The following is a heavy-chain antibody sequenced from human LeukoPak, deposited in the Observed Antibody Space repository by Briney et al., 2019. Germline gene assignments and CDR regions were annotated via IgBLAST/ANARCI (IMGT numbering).Heavy chain of an antibody. CDR2: ISYDGSNK. CDR1: GFTFSSYG. V-gene: IGHV3-30*18. CDR3: AKAWHSSSWYFDY. J-gene: IGHJ4*02. D-gene: IGHD6-13*01. Sequence: GGSLRLSCAASGFTFSSYGMHWVRQAPGKGLEWVAVISYDGSNKYYAASVKGRFTISRDNSKNTLYLQMNSLRAEDTAVYYCAKAWHSSSWYFDYWGQGTLVTVSS.